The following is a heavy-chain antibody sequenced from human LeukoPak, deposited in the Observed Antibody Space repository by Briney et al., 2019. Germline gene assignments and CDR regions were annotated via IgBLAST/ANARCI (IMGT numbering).Heavy chain of an antibody. CDR3: AKDVYYDILTGYYRNFDY. Sequence: GGSLRLSCAASGFTFSDYYMSWIRQAPGKGLEWVSYISSSGSTLYYADSVKGRITISRDNAKNSLYLQMNSLRAEDTAVYYCAKDVYYDILTGYYRNFDYWGQGTLVTVSS. V-gene: IGHV3-11*01. CDR2: ISSSGSTL. CDR1: GFTFSDYY. D-gene: IGHD3-9*01. J-gene: IGHJ4*02.